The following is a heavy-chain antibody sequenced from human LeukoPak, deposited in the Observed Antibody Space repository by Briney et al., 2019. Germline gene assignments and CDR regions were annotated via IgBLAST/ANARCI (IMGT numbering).Heavy chain of an antibody. Sequence: SETLSLTCTVSGGSISSYYWSWIRQPAGKGLEWIGRIYTSGSTNYNPSLQSRVTISVDKSKNQFSLKLSSVTAADTAVYYCARDGDYDRHRTDAFDIWGQGPMVTVSS. CDR1: GGSISSYY. D-gene: IGHD3-22*01. V-gene: IGHV4-4*07. CDR2: IYTSGST. J-gene: IGHJ3*02. CDR3: ARDGDYDRHRTDAFDI.